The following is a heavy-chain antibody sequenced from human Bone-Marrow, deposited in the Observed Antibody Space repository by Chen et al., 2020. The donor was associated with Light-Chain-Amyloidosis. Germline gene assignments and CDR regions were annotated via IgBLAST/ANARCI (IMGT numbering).Heavy chain of an antibody. CDR2: IFTSGST. D-gene: IGHD3-3*02. V-gene: IGHV4-4*07. CDR1: GGSFSGYY. CDR3: ARDAFNSIDY. Sequence: QVQLQESGPGLVKPSETLSLTCTVSGGSFSGYYWTWIRQPAGKGLEWSGRIFTSGSTNYNPSLRSRVNMSVDTSKNQFALKLSSVTAADTAVYYCARDAFNSIDYWGQGTLVTVSS. J-gene: IGHJ4*02.